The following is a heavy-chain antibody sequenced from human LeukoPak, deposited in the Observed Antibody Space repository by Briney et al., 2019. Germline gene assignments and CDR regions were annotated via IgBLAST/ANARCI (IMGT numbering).Heavy chain of an antibody. J-gene: IGHJ4*02. CDR2: ISGYNGNT. CDR1: GYTFNRYG. Sequence: ASAKVSCKASGYTFNRYGITWVRQAPGQGLEWMGWISGYNGNTNYAQKLQGRVTMTTDTSTSTAYMELRSLRSDDTAMYYCARDYGYGVTVMISDDYWGQGTLVTVSS. CDR3: ARDYGYGVTVMISDDY. D-gene: IGHD5-12*01. V-gene: IGHV1-18*01.